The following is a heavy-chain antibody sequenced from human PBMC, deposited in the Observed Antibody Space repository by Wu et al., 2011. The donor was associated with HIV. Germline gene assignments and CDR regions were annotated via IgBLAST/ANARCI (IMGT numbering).Heavy chain of an antibody. V-gene: IGHV1-69*14. CDR1: GGSFSRYS. CDR2: LIPLFGAT. D-gene: IGHD1-1*01. Sequence: QVQLVQSGAEVKKPGSSVKVSCKTSGGSFSRYSFSWVRQAPGQGLEWMGGLIPLFGATDYAQKFQGRITISADTSTTTVYMDLSSLRSEDTAVYYCARGINWNYFDYWGQGTLVTVSS. CDR3: ARGINWNYFDY. J-gene: IGHJ4*02.